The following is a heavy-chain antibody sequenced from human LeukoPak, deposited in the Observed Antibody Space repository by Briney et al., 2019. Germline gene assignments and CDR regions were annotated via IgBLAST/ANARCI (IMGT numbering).Heavy chain of an antibody. J-gene: IGHJ4*02. V-gene: IGHV4-39*07. CDR2: IYYSGST. Sequence: PSETLSLTCTVSGGSISSSSYYWGWIRQPPGKGLEWIGSIYYSGSTYYNPSLKSRVTISVDTSKNQFSLKLSSVTAADTAVYYCARDRESTMMPRSTDYWGQGTLVTVSS. CDR3: ARDRESTMMPRSTDY. D-gene: IGHD3-22*01. CDR1: GGSISSSSYY.